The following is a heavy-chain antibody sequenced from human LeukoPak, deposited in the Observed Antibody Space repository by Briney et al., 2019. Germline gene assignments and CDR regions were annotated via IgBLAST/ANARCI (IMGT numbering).Heavy chain of an antibody. CDR3: ARDPSDYYDSSGYYFDY. D-gene: IGHD3-22*01. Sequence: PGGSLRLSCAASGFTFSSYSMNWVRQAPGKVLEWVSSISSSSSYIYYADSVKGRFTISRDNAKNSLYLQMNSLRAEDTAVYYCARDPSDYYDSSGYYFDYWGQGTLVTVSS. J-gene: IGHJ4*02. CDR1: GFTFSSYS. CDR2: ISSSSSYI. V-gene: IGHV3-21*01.